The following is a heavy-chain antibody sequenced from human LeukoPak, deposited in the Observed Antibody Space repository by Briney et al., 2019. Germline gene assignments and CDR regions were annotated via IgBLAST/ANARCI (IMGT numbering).Heavy chain of an antibody. CDR3: ARRVVGATIYFDY. CDR1: GGSFSGYY. J-gene: IGHJ4*02. Sequence: SETLSLTCAVYGGSFSGYYWSWIRQPPGKGLEWIGEINHSGSTNYNPSLKSRVTISVDTSKNQFSLKLSSVTAADTAEYYCARRVVGATIYFDYWGQGTLVTVSS. D-gene: IGHD1-26*01. CDR2: INHSGST. V-gene: IGHV4-34*01.